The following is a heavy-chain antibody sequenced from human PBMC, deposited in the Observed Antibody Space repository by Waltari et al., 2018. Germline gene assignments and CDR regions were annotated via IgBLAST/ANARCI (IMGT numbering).Heavy chain of an antibody. J-gene: IGHJ4*02. D-gene: IGHD6-13*01. Sequence: QLQLQESSPGLVKASETLSLICTVSGGSIRTSGYYWGWIRQPPGKGLEWIGSLYYSGSTYYNPSLKSRVTISVDTSKNQFSLKLSSVTAADTAVYYCARLLAEAGMGGIYWGQGTLVTVSS. V-gene: IGHV4-39*01. CDR3: ARLLAEAGMGGIY. CDR2: LYYSGST. CDR1: GGSIRTSGYY.